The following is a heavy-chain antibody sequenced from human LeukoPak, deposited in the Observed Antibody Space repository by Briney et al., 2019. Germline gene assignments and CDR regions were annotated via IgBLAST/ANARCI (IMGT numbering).Heavy chain of an antibody. J-gene: IGHJ5*02. D-gene: IGHD3-3*01. V-gene: IGHV4-4*07. Sequence: SETVSLTCTFCGGSISSYYWSWIRQSPGKGLEWIGRIYTSGSTNYNPSLKSRVTMSVDTSKNQFSLKLSSVTAADTAVYYCARDRFAIFGVVIIAGWFDPWGQGTLVTVSS. CDR1: GGSISSYY. CDR3: ARDRFAIFGVVIIAGWFDP. CDR2: IYTSGST.